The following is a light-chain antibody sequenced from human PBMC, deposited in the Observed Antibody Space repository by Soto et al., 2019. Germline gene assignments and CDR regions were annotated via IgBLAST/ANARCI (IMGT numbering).Light chain of an antibody. J-gene: IGKJ5*01. CDR1: QSVKTF. V-gene: IGKV3-11*01. Sequence: EIVLTQSPATLSFSPVERATLSFSASQSVKTFLLWYQHRPGQAPRVLIYDASHRATGIPARFRGSGSGTDFTLTISSLEPEDAGIYYCQQRSHWPPITFGQGTRLEIK. CDR2: DAS. CDR3: QQRSHWPPIT.